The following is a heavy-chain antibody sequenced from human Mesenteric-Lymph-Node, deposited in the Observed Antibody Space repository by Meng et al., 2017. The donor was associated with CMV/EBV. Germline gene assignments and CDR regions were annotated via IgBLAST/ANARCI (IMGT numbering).Heavy chain of an antibody. CDR2: ISHSGST. Sequence: GYYWSWIRQLQGRGLEWIGEISHSGSTDYSPSLKSRVTISVDTSKNQFSLKLSSVTAADTAVDYCARVPPLGFCSTTSCFSNWFDPWGQGTLVTVSS. D-gene: IGHD2-2*01. CDR3: ARVPPLGFCSTTSCFSNWFDP. CDR1: GYY. J-gene: IGHJ5*02. V-gene: IGHV4-34*01.